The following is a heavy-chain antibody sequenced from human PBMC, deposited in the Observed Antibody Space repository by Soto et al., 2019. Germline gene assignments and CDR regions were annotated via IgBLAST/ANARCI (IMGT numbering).Heavy chain of an antibody. V-gene: IGHV4-30-4*01. CDR2: IYDSGSS. CDR1: GGSVSSGDYF. CDR3: AREKGYSAGPKNFDS. Sequence: SETLSLTCTVSGGSVSSGDYFWSWIRQPPGKGLEWIGYIYDSGSSYYNPSLKSRVTMSVDTSKNQFSLKLRSVTAADTAMYYCAREKGYSAGPKNFDSWGQGTLVTVSS. D-gene: IGHD4-4*01. J-gene: IGHJ4*02.